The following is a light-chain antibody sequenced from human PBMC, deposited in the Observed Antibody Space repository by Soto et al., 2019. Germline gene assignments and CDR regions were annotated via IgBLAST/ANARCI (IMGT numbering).Light chain of an antibody. V-gene: IGKV1-5*03. CDR1: QTISSW. J-gene: IGKJ1*01. CDR2: EAS. CDR3: QQYSSYWT. Sequence: DIQMTQSPSTLSASVGDRVAITCRASQTISSWLAWYQQKPGKGPKLLIYEASNLEGGGPSRFSGSGSGTEFTLTISSLQPDDFATYYCQQYSSYWTFAQGTKVDIK.